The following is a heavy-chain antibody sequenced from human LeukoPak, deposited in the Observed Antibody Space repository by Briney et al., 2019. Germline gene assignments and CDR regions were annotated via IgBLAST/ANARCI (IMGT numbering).Heavy chain of an antibody. D-gene: IGHD6-19*01. CDR2: IYYSGST. CDR3: ARLFSSSGWPIDY. CDR1: GGSISRYY. J-gene: IGHJ4*02. V-gene: IGHV4-59*01. Sequence: SETLSLTCTVSGGSISRYYWSWIRQPPGKGLEWIGYIYYSGSTNYNPSLKSRVTISVDTSKNQFSLKLSSVTAADTAVYYCARLFSSSGWPIDYWGQGTLVAVSS.